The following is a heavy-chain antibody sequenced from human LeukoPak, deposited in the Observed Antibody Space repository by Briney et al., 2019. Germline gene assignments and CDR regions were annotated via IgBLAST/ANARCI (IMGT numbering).Heavy chain of an antibody. CDR1: GGSISSGSYY. V-gene: IGHV4-61*02. CDR2: IYTSGST. D-gene: IGHD5-24*01. J-gene: IGHJ4*02. CDR3: ARINRDGYNYGGGQNDY. Sequence: SETLSLTCTVSGGSISSGSYYWSWIRQPAGKGLEWIGRIYTSGSTNLNPALKRRCTITVDTSKNKFCLELSSVTAADTAVYYCARINRDGYNYGGGQNDYWGQGTLVTVSS.